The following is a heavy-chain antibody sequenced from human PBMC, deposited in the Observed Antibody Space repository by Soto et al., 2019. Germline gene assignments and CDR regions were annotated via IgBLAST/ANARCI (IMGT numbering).Heavy chain of an antibody. Sequence: PSETLSLTCTVSGGSISSYYWSWIRQPPGKGLEWIGYIYYSGSTNYNPPLKSRVTISVDTSKNQFSLKLSSVTAADTAVYYCVSVVAATFRYYYYYMDVWGKGTMVTGS. V-gene: IGHV4-59*08. D-gene: IGHD2-15*01. CDR3: VSVVAATFRYYYYYMDV. J-gene: IGHJ6*03. CDR1: GGSISSYY. CDR2: IYYSGST.